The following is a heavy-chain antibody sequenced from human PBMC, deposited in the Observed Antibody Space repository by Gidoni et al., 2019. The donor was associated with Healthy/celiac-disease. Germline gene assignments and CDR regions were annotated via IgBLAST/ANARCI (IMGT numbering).Heavy chain of an antibody. V-gene: IGHV3-43*02. J-gene: IGHJ6*02. CDR1: GFTFDDYA. CDR3: AKDTKDFWSGYYLGGMDV. D-gene: IGHD3-3*01. CDR2: ISGDGGST. Sequence: EVQLVESGGGVVQPGGSLRLSCAASGFTFDDYAMHWVRQAPGKGLEWVSLISGDGGSTYYADSVKGRFTISRDNSKNSLYLQMNSLRTEDTALYYCAKDTKDFWSGYYLGGMDVWGQGTTVTVSS.